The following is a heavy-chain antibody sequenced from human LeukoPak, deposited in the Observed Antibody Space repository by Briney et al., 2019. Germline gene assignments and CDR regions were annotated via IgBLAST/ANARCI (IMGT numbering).Heavy chain of an antibody. CDR1: GGSFSGYY. CDR3: ARVYSSGWPAYYYYGMDV. CDR2: INHSGST. Sequence: SETLSLTCAVYGGSFSGYYWSWIRQPPGKGLEWIGEINHSGSTNYNPSLKSRVTISVDTSKNQFSLKLSSVTAADTAVCYCARVYSSGWPAYYYYGMDVWGQGTTVTVSS. J-gene: IGHJ6*02. V-gene: IGHV4-34*01. D-gene: IGHD6-19*01.